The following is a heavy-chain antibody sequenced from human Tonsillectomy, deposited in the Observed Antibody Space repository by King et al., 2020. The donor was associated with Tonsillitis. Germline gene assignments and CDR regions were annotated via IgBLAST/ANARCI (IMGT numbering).Heavy chain of an antibody. Sequence: VQLVESGGGLVQPGGSLRLSCAASGFTFSSYWMHWVRQAPGKGLVWVSRINSDGSSTSYADSVKGRFTISRDNAKNTLYLQMNSLRAEDTAVYYCARAVPIYYYAMDVWGKGTTVTVSS. CDR1: GFTFSSYW. V-gene: IGHV3-74*01. CDR3: ARAVPIYYYAMDV. CDR2: INSDGSST. J-gene: IGHJ6*04. D-gene: IGHD2-2*01.